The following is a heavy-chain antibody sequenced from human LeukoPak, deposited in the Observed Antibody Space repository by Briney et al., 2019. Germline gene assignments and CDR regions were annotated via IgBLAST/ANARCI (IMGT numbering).Heavy chain of an antibody. D-gene: IGHD3-9*01. CDR3: TKNSHDVLTGYCWLIDY. Sequence: PGGSLSLSCTASEFTFSNYAMSRVRQAPGKGLEWVSGISGRSGSTYYADSVKGRFTISRDNSKNTLFLQMNSLRAEDTAVYHRTKNSHDVLTGYCWLIDYWGQGTLVTVSS. V-gene: IGHV3-23*01. CDR1: EFTFSNYA. J-gene: IGHJ4*02. CDR2: ISGRSGST.